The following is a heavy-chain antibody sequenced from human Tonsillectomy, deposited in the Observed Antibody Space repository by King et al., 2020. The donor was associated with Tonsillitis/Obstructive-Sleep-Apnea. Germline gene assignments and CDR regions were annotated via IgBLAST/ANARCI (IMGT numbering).Heavy chain of an antibody. CDR1: GFILRNYT. CDR2: TSYDGNNK. CDR3: ARDTNADFWSGPYYVDV. D-gene: IGHD3-3*01. J-gene: IGHJ6*03. Sequence: VQLVESGGGVVQPGRSLRLSCAASGFILRNYTIHWVRQAPGKGPEWVAVTSYDGNNKYYADSVKGRFTISRDKSKNTLYLQMHSLRPEDTAVYYCARDTNADFWSGPYYVDVWGKGTTVSVSS. V-gene: IGHV3-30*04.